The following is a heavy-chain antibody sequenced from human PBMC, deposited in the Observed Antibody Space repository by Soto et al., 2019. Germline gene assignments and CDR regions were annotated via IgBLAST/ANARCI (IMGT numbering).Heavy chain of an antibody. Sequence: GASVKVSCKTSEYTFSIDYVHWVRLAPGQGLEWMGGFDPEDGETIYAQKFQGRVTITADESTSTAYMELSSLRSEDTAVYYCARNDFWSGQLAWFDPWGQGTLVTVSS. V-gene: IGHV1-46*01. CDR2: FDPEDGET. D-gene: IGHD3-3*01. J-gene: IGHJ5*02. CDR3: ARNDFWSGQLAWFDP. CDR1: EYTFSIDY.